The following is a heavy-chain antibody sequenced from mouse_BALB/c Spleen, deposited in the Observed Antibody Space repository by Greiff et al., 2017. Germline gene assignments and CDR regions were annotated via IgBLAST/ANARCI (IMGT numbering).Heavy chain of an antibody. J-gene: IGHJ3*01. V-gene: IGHV5-2*01. CDR2: INNDDGST. D-gene: IGHD2-4*01. Sequence: EVHLVESGGGLVQPGESLKISCESSEYEFPSYDMSWVRKTPEKRLELVAAINNDDGSTYYPDTMERRIIISRDNTKKTLFLQMSSLSSEDTALYYGANYDYDGFAYWGQGTLVTVSA. CDR1: EYEFPSYD. CDR3: ANYDYDGFAY.